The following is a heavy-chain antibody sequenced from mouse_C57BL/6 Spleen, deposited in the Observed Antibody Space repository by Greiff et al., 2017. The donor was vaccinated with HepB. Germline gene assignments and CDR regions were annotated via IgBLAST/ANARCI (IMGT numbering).Heavy chain of an antibody. CDR1: GYAFTNYL. Sequence: VQLQQSGAELVRPGTSVKVSCKASGYAFTNYLIEWVKQRPGQGLEWIGVINPGSGGTNYNEKFKGKATLTADKSSSTAYMQLSSLTSEDSAVYFCARRGTDYYGSSHDYWGQGTTLTVSS. CDR2: INPGSGGT. CDR3: ARRGTDYYGSSHDY. J-gene: IGHJ2*01. V-gene: IGHV1-54*01. D-gene: IGHD1-1*01.